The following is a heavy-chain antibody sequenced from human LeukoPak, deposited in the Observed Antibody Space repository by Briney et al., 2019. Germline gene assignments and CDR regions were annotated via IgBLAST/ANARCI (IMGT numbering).Heavy chain of an antibody. Sequence: PGGSLRLSCAASGFTFSSYGMHWVRQAPGKGLEWVAVISYDGSNKYYADSVKGRFTISRDNSKNTLYLKMNSLRAEDTAVYYCAKGDYYDSSGYYSTFDYWGQGTLVTVSS. CDR3: AKGDYYDSSGYYSTFDY. V-gene: IGHV3-30*18. D-gene: IGHD3-22*01. CDR1: GFTFSSYG. CDR2: ISYDGSNK. J-gene: IGHJ4*02.